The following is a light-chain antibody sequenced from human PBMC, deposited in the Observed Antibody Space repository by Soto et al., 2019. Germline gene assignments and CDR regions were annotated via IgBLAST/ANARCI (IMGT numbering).Light chain of an antibody. CDR3: QQYSVYWT. V-gene: IGKV1-8*01. Sequence: AIRMTQSPSSLSASTGDRVTITCRASQGISSYLAWYQQKPGKAPKVLIFDASTLQRGVPSRFTGSGSGTEFTLTINSLQPDDFATYYCQQYSVYWTFGQGTKV. CDR1: QGISSY. J-gene: IGKJ1*01. CDR2: DAS.